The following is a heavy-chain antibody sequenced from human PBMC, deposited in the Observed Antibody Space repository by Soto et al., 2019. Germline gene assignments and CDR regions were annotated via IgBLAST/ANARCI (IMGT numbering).Heavy chain of an antibody. J-gene: IGHJ1*01. V-gene: IGHV4-61*01. D-gene: IGHD3-16*01. CDR2: IFYRGNT. CDR1: GGSVNSGTYY. Sequence: QVQLQESGPGLVKPSETLSLTCTVSGGSVNSGTYYWNWIRQPPGKGLEWLGYIFYRGNTNYKPSVRSRVTISVDAPRNQFSLKLSSVTAADTAVYYCARSYTLMVAALGEWGQGTLVTVSS. CDR3: ARSYTLMVAALGE.